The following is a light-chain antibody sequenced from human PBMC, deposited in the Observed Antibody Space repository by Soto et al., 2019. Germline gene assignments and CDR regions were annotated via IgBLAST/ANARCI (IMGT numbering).Light chain of an antibody. CDR1: ENVRNNY. J-gene: IGKJ1*01. CDR2: GAS. CDR3: QQYSFMWT. V-gene: IGKV3-20*01. Sequence: DTVLTQSPGTLSLTSGERATLSCRASENVRNNYLAWYQQKPGQAPRLLISGASKRATGIPDRFSGSGSGTDFTLTINRLEPEDFAVYYCQQYSFMWTFGQGTKVDIK.